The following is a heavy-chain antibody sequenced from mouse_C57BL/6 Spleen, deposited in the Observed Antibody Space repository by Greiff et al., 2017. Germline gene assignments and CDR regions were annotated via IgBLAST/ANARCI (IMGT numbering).Heavy chain of an antibody. CDR3: AREGGALYYFDY. J-gene: IGHJ2*01. CDR1: GYTFTSYW. CDR2: IYPGSGST. V-gene: IGHV1-55*01. Sequence: QVQLQQPGAELVKPGASVTMSCKASGYTFTSYWITWVKQRPGQGLEWIGDIYPGSGSTNYNEKFKSKATLTVDTSSSTAYMQLSSLTSEDSAVYYCAREGGALYYFDYWGQGTTLTVSS.